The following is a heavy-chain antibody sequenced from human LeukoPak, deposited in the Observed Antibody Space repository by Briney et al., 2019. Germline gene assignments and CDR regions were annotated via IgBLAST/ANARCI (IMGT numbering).Heavy chain of an antibody. CDR1: GFIFRIYG. J-gene: IGHJ4*02. CDR2: IWYDGSNK. D-gene: IGHD3-22*01. CDR3: ARDYDSSGYYKNGVDY. V-gene: IGHV3-33*08. Sequence: GGSLRLSCAASGFIFRIYGMHWVRQAPGKGLEWVAVIWYDGSNKYYADSVKGRFTISRDNSKNTLYLQMNSLRAEDTAVYYCARDYDSSGYYKNGVDYWGQGTLVTVSS.